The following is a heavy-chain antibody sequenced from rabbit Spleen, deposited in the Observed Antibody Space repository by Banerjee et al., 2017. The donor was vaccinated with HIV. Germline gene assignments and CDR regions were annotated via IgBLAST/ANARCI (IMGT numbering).Heavy chain of an antibody. CDR2: INAVTGKA. CDR3: ARDSGSSFSSYGMDR. CDR1: GFSFSNKAV. Sequence: QERLVESGGGLVKPEGSLKLSCTASGFSFSNKAVMCWVRQAPGKGLEWIACINAVTGKAVYASWAKGRFTFSKTSSTTVTLQMTSLTAADTATYFCARDSGSSFSSYGMDRWGQGTLVTVS. D-gene: IGHD1-1*01. J-gene: IGHJ6*01. V-gene: IGHV1S45*01.